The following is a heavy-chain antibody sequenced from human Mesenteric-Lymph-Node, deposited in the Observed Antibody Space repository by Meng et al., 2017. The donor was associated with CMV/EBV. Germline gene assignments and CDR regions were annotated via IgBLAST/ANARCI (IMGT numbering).Heavy chain of an antibody. D-gene: IGHD2-2*01. V-gene: IGHV5-51*01. J-gene: IGHJ3*02. CDR1: GYSFTSYW. CDR3: ARVYCSSTSCYAHDAFDI. CDR2: IYPGDSDT. Sequence: GESLKISCKGSGYSFTSYWIGWVRQMPGKGLEWMGIIYPGDSDTRYSPSFQGQVTISADKSISTAYLQWSNLKASDTAMYYCARVYCSSTSCYAHDAFDIWGQGTMVTVSS.